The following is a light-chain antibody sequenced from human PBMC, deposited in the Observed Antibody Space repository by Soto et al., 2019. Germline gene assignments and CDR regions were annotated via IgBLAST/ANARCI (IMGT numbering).Light chain of an antibody. V-gene: IGKV3-11*01. J-gene: IGKJ1*01. Sequence: IVLTQSPGTLSLSPVEIATLSFLASQSVNRYLVWYQQKPGQAPRLLMYDASKRATGIPARFSGSGSGTDFTLTISSLEPEDFAVYYCQQRDIWPWTFGQGTKVDIK. CDR1: QSVNRY. CDR2: DAS. CDR3: QQRDIWPWT.